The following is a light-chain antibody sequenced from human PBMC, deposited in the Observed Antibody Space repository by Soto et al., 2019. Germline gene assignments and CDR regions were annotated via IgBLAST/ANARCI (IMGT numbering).Light chain of an antibody. J-gene: IGKJ4*01. CDR2: DTS. Sequence: EIVMTLSPATLSVSPGERATLSCRASQSVSRDLVWYQQKAGQAPRLLIYDTSTRATGIPARFSGSGSVTEFTLTISSLQSEDAAAYHCQQYKKWPNTFGVETTVNIK. CDR3: QQYKKWPNT. CDR1: QSVSRD. V-gene: IGKV3-15*01.